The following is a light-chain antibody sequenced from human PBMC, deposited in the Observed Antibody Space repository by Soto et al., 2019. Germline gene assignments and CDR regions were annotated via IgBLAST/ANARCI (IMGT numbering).Light chain of an antibody. CDR1: SGHSSYI. CDR2: LEGSGSY. Sequence: QSVLTQSSSASASLGSSVXLTCTLSSGHSSYIIAWHQQQPGKAPRYLMKLEGSGSYNKGSGVPDRFSGSSSGADRYLTISNLQSEDEADYYCETWDSNXHVVFGGGTKLTVL. J-gene: IGLJ2*01. CDR3: ETWDSNXHVV. V-gene: IGLV4-60*03.